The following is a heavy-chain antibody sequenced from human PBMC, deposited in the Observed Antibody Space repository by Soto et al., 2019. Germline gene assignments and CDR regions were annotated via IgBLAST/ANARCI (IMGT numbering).Heavy chain of an antibody. D-gene: IGHD2-15*01. V-gene: IGHV3-30*18. CDR3: AKDARTATHYYYYMDV. CDR1: GFTFSSYG. J-gene: IGHJ6*03. Sequence: QVQLVESGGGVVQPGRSLRLSCAASGFTFSSYGMHWVRQAPGKGLGWVAVISYDGSNKYYADSVKGRFTISRDNSKNTLYLQMNSLRAEDTAVYYCAKDARTATHYYYYMDVWGKGTTVTVSS. CDR2: ISYDGSNK.